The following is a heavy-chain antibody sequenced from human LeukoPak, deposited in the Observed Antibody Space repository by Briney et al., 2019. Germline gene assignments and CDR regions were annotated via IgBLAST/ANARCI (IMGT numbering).Heavy chain of an antibody. V-gene: IGHV3-11*01. CDR1: GFTFSNYY. D-gene: IGHD7-27*01. CDR2: ISSSGSTI. J-gene: IGHJ5*02. Sequence: GGSLRLSCAASGFTFSNYYMSWIRQAPGKGLEWVSYISSSGSTIYYADSVKRRFTISSDNTKNSLYLQMNSMRAEDTAVYYCARDLGPNSFDPWGQGTLVTVSS. CDR3: ARDLGPNSFDP.